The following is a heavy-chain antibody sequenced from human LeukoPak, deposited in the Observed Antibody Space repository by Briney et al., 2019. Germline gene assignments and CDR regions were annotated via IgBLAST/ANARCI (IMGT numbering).Heavy chain of an antibody. D-gene: IGHD3-10*01. V-gene: IGHV3-13*01. CDR2: IGTAGDT. Sequence: GGTLRLSCAASGFTFSSYDMHWVRQATGKGLEWVSAIGTAGDTYYPGSVKGRFTISRENAKNSLYLQMNSLRAGDTAVYYCARGFRRDSFGPRGFAYWGQGTLVTVYS. CDR3: ARGFRRDSFGPRGFAY. CDR1: GFTFSSYD. J-gene: IGHJ4*02.